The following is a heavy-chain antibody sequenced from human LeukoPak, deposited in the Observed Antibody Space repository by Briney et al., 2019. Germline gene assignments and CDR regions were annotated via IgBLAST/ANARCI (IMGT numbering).Heavy chain of an antibody. V-gene: IGHV3-72*01. J-gene: IGHJ4*02. CDR3: VRLYDGGY. Sequence: PGGSLRLSCAASGFIFIDYYMDWVRQAPGKGLEWLGRIRKKVNSYTTEYAASAQGRFTISRDDSKNSLYLQLNSLKTEDTALYYCVRLYDGGYWGQGTLVIVSS. CDR2: IRKKVNSYTT. CDR1: GFIFIDYY. D-gene: IGHD5/OR15-5a*01.